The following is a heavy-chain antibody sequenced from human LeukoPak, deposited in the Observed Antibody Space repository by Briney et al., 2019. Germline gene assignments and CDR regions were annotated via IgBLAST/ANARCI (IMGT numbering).Heavy chain of an antibody. Sequence: SQTLSLTCTVSGGSISSGSYYWSWIRQPAGKGLEWIGRIYTSGSTNYNPSLKSRVTISVDTSKNQFSLKLSSVTAADTAVYYCARAQPTVTLFDPWGQGTLVTVSS. CDR2: IYTSGST. CDR3: ARAQPTVTLFDP. J-gene: IGHJ5*02. CDR1: GGSISSGSYY. V-gene: IGHV4-61*02. D-gene: IGHD4-17*01.